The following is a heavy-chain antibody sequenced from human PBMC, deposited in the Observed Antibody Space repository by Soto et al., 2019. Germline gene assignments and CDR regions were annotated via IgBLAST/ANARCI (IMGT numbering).Heavy chain of an antibody. J-gene: IGHJ5*02. D-gene: IGHD1-1*01. CDR3: ARDLQAGTDNVNWFAP. Sequence: QVQLVESGGGVVQPGRSLRLSCAASGFSISRSAMHWVRQAPGKGLEWEAVIAYDGSNRWYADSAKGRFTISRDNSKNTVYLQMSSLRGEDTAVYYCARDLQAGTDNVNWFAPWGQGTLVTVSS. CDR1: GFSISRSA. CDR2: IAYDGSNR. V-gene: IGHV3-30*04.